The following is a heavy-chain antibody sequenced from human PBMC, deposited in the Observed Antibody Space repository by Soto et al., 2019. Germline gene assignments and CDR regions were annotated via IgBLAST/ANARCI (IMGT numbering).Heavy chain of an antibody. CDR1: GFAFSTSG. Sequence: QVQLVESGGGVIQPGKSLRLSCSASGFAFSTSGMHWVRQAPGKGLEWVAVIWADGSRQFYGDSVKGRFTISRDNSKNTLYLQMNSLRVDDTAVYYCVGGTGYWGRSDYWGQGTLVTVSS. V-gene: IGHV3-33*08. CDR2: IWADGSRQ. CDR3: VGGTGYWGRSDY. D-gene: IGHD3-9*01. J-gene: IGHJ4*02.